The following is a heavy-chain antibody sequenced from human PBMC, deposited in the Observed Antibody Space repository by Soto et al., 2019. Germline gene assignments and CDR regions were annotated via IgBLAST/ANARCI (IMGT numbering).Heavy chain of an antibody. Sequence: GGSLRLSCAASGFTFSSYGMHWVRQAPGKGLEWVAVIWYDGSNKYYADSVKGRFTISRDNSKNTLYLQMNSLRAEDTAVYYCARDKAWAWGGVVAIGYYGMDVWGQGTTVTVSS. CDR1: GFTFSSYG. J-gene: IGHJ6*02. D-gene: IGHD3-16*02. V-gene: IGHV3-33*01. CDR2: IWYDGSNK. CDR3: ARDKAWAWGGVVAIGYYGMDV.